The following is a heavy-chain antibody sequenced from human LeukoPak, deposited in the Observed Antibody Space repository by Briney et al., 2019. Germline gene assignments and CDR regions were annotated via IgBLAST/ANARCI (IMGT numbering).Heavy chain of an antibody. CDR1: GFTVSSNY. J-gene: IGHJ4*02. V-gene: IGHV3-53*01. Sequence: GGSLRLSCAASGFTVSSNYMSWVRQAQGKGLEWVSVISSGSSTYYADSVKGRFTISRDNSKNTLYLQMNSLRAEDTAVYYCARDLTYWGQGTLVTVSS. CDR2: ISSGSST. CDR3: ARDLTY.